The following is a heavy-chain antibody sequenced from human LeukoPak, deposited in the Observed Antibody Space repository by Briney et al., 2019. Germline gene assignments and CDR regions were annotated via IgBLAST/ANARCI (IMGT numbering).Heavy chain of an antibody. CDR2: IRYDGSNK. J-gene: IGHJ3*02. CDR1: GFTFSSYG. D-gene: IGHD7-27*01. Sequence: GRSLRLSCSASGFTFSSYGMHWVRQAPGKGLEWVAFIRYDGSNKYYADSLKGRFTISRDNSKNTLYLQMNSLRAEDTAVYYCAKDYFLRELGMSTDAFDIWGQGTMVTASS. V-gene: IGHV3-30*02. CDR3: AKDYFLRELGMSTDAFDI.